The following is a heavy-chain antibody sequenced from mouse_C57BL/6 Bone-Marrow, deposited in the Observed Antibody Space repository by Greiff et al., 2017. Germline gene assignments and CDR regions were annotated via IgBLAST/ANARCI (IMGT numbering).Heavy chain of an antibody. CDR1: GYTFTDDY. D-gene: IGHD1-1*01. CDR3: ARELRFFYYAMDY. V-gene: IGHV1-19*01. CDR2: INPYNGGT. Sequence: EVKLQESGPVLVKPGASVKMSCKASGYTFTDDYMNWVKQSHGKSLEWIGVINPYNGGTSYNQKFKGKATLTVDKSSSTAYMELNSLTSEDSAVYYCARELRFFYYAMDYWGQGTSVTVSS. J-gene: IGHJ4*01.